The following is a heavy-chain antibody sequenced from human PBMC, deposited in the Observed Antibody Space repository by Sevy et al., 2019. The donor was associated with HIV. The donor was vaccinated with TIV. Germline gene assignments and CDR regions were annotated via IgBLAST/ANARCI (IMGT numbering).Heavy chain of an antibody. D-gene: IGHD3-22*01. CDR1: GFTFSNYW. CDR3: ARGSGYSRQYYFDY. CDR2: IKQDGREK. Sequence: GGSLRLSCAASGFTFSNYWMSWVRQAPGEGLEWVASIKQDGREKHYVDSVKGRFTVSRDNANNSLYLQVNSLRAEDTAVYYCARGSGYSRQYYFDYWGQGTLVTVSS. J-gene: IGHJ4*02. V-gene: IGHV3-7*01.